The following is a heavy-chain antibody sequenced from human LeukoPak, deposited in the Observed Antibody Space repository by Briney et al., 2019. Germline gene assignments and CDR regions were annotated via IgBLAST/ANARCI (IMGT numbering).Heavy chain of an antibody. D-gene: IGHD2-21*02. CDR2: IIPIFGIA. Sequence: SVTVSCKASGGTFSSYAISWVRQAPGQVLEWMGRIIPIFGIANYAKKFQGRVTITADKSTSTAYMELSSLRSEDTAVYYCARGCGGDCYSEDYYYGMDVWGQGTTVTVSS. CDR3: ARGCGGDCYSEDYYYGMDV. CDR1: GGTFSSYA. J-gene: IGHJ6*02. V-gene: IGHV1-69*04.